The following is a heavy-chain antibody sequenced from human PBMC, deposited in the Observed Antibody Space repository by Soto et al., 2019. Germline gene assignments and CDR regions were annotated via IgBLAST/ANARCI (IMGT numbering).Heavy chain of an antibody. V-gene: IGHV3-23*01. CDR2: ITPTGVT. Sequence: EMQLLESGGGLVQPGGSLRLFCAASGFTFSNYAMTWVRQAPGEGLEWVSTITPTGVTYYGDTVKGRFTISRDNSKSTLFLRMNSLRAEDTAIYYCARTDKFNSQSSGWANRFDCWGQGTLVTVSS. J-gene: IGHJ4*02. CDR1: GFTFSNYA. CDR3: ARTDKFNSQSSGWANRFDC. D-gene: IGHD6-19*01.